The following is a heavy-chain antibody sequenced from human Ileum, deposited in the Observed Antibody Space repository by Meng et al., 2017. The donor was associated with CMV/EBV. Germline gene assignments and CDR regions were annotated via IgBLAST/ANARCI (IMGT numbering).Heavy chain of an antibody. CDR3: ARRSGTTGTTRWFGP. V-gene: IGHV1-8*03. J-gene: IGHJ5*02. Sequence: ASVKVSCKASGYTFTSYDINWVRQATGQGLEWMGWMNPNSGNTGYAQKFQGRVTITRNTSITTAYMELSSLTSEDTAVYYCARRSGTTGTTRWFGPWGQGTLVTVSS. CDR1: GYTFTSYD. CDR2: MNPNSGNT. D-gene: IGHD1-1*01.